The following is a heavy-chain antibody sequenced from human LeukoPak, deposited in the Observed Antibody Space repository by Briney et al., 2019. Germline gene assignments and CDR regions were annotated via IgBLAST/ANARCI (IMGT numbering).Heavy chain of an antibody. V-gene: IGHV1-2*02. CDR1: GYTFTGYY. Sequence: ASVKVSCKASGYTFTGYYMHWVRQAPGQGLEWMGWINPNSGGTNYVQKFQGRVTMTRDTSISTAYMELSRLRSDDTAVYYCAREKRVAGSRGGFDPWGQGTLVTVPS. J-gene: IGHJ5*02. CDR3: AREKRVAGSRGGFDP. CDR2: INPNSGGT. D-gene: IGHD6-19*01.